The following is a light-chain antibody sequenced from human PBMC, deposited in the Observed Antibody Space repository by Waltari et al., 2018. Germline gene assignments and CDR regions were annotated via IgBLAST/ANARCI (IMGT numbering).Light chain of an antibody. J-gene: IGKJ4*01. CDR2: AAA. Sequence: IVLTQSPATLSLSPGERATLSCRASQNVVTSLAWYQQKPGQTPRHLTYAAATRATGIPARLSGSGFGTEFTLTISSLEPEDSAVYYCQQRYDWPQDPTFGGGTKVEIK. V-gene: IGKV3-11*01. CDR3: QQRYDWPQDPT. CDR1: QNVVTS.